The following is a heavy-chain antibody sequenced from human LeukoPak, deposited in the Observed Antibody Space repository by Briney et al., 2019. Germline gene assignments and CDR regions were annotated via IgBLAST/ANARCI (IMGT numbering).Heavy chain of an antibody. CDR2: ISSSGGNI. Sequence: GGSLRLSCAASGFSFSDYYMSWIRQAPGEGLEWVSYISSSGGNIYYADSVKGRFTISRDNAKNSLYLQMNSLRAEDTAVYYCARADGYNPIYYYYGMDAWGQGTTVTVSS. D-gene: IGHD5-24*01. J-gene: IGHJ6*02. CDR1: GFSFSDYY. V-gene: IGHV3-11*01. CDR3: ARADGYNPIYYYYGMDA.